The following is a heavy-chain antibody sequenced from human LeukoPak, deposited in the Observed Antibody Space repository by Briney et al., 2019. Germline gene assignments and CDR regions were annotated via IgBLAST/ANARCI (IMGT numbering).Heavy chain of an antibody. CDR3: ANDRGTMVRGVIHQYFQH. Sequence: PGGSLRLSCAASGFTFSSYAMSWVRQAPGKGLEWVSAVSGSGGSTYYADSVKGRFTISRDNSKNTLYLQMNSLRAEDTAVYYCANDRGTMVRGVIHQYFQHWGQGTLVTVSS. CDR2: VSGSGGST. CDR1: GFTFSSYA. V-gene: IGHV3-23*01. D-gene: IGHD3-10*01. J-gene: IGHJ1*01.